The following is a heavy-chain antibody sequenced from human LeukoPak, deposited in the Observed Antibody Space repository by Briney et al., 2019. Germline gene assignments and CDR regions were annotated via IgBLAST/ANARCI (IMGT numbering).Heavy chain of an antibody. CDR3: ATERYSSSWYFDY. Sequence: GGSLRLSSAASGFTFSRALMSWVRQAPGKGLEWVGRFKSKTDGGTRDYAAPVEGRFTISRDDSKNMLYLQMNSLRTEDTAMYYCATERYSSSWYFDYWGQGTPVTVSS. CDR1: GFTFSRAL. D-gene: IGHD6-13*01. V-gene: IGHV3-15*01. CDR2: FKSKTDGGTR. J-gene: IGHJ4*02.